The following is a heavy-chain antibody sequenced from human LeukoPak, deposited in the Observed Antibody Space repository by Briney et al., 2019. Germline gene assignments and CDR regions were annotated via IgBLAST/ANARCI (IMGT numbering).Heavy chain of an antibody. V-gene: IGHV4-39*01. CDR2: IYYSGST. Sequence: PSETLSPTCTVSGGSISSSSYYWGWIRQPPGKGLEWIGSIYYSGSTYYNPSLKSRVTISVDTSKNQFSLKLSSVTAADTAVYYCAGIVVPAAILAQAFDYWGQGTLVTVSS. D-gene: IGHD2-2*01. CDR3: AGIVVPAAILAQAFDY. CDR1: GGSISSSSYY. J-gene: IGHJ4*02.